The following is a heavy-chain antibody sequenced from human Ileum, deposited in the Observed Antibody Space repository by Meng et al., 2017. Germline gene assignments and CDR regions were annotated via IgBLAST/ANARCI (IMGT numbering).Heavy chain of an antibody. V-gene: IGHV3-33*06. CDR3: AKLITTAGSSHYGLDD. CDR2: IWYDGSKR. J-gene: IGHJ6*02. Sequence: GGSLRLSCAASGFSFSDYSLYWVRHAPGKRLEWVAMIWYDGSKRYYADSVKGRFTISRNNSGKTVYLQMNSLTVEDTAIYYCAKLITTAGSSHYGLDDWGQGTTVTVSS. CDR1: GFSFSDYS. D-gene: IGHD6-13*01.